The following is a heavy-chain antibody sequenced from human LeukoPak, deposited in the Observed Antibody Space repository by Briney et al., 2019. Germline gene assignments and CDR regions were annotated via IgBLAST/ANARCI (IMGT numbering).Heavy chain of an antibody. D-gene: IGHD1-1*01. Sequence: RSETLSLTCTASGGSISSSSYYWGWIRQPPGKGLEWIGSIYYSGSTYYNPSLKSRVTISVDTSKNQFSLKLSSVTAADTAVYYCARGRYRGWFDPWGQGTLVTVSS. CDR2: IYYSGST. CDR3: ARGRYRGWFDP. J-gene: IGHJ5*02. CDR1: GGSISSSSYY. V-gene: IGHV4-39*07.